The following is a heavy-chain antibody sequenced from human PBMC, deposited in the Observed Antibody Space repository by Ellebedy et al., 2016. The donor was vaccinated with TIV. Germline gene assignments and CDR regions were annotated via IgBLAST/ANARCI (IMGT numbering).Heavy chain of an antibody. V-gene: IGHV3-30*03. CDR3: ARGLVVPATNAFDI. J-gene: IGHJ3*02. D-gene: IGHD2-2*01. CDR1: GFTFSSYG. Sequence: GGSLRLXCAASGFTFSSYGMHWVRQAPGKGLEWVAVISYDGTNKYYADSVKGRFTISRDNSKNTLYLQMNSLRAEDTAVYYCARGLVVPATNAFDIWGQGTMVTVSS. CDR2: ISYDGTNK.